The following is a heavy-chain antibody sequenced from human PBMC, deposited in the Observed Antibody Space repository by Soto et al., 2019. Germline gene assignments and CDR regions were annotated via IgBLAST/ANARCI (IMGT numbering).Heavy chain of an antibody. J-gene: IGHJ4*02. Sequence: EVQLLESGGALVQPGGSLRLSCAASGFTFRYYAMSWVRQAPGTGLEWVAAISNSGGSTYYADSVKGRFTISRDNSKSRLYLQMNSLRAEATAVYYCAKVGSSGGYWGQGTLVTVSS. D-gene: IGHD6-25*01. CDR3: AKVGSSGGY. CDR1: GFTFRYYA. CDR2: ISNSGGST. V-gene: IGHV3-23*01.